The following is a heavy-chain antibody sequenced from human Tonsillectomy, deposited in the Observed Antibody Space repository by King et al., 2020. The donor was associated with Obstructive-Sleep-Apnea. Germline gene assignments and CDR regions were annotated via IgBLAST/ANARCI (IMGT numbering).Heavy chain of an antibody. D-gene: IGHD4-23*01. Sequence: VQLQQWGAGLWKPSETLSLTCAVYGESFTNYYWTWIRQPLGKGLEWIGEINHGGSTNYNPSLKSRVSISVDTSKNQFSLKLNSVTAADTGVYYCARGERYGGNSFYYGMDVWGQGTRSPSP. V-gene: IGHV4-34*01. CDR3: ARGERYGGNSFYYGMDV. CDR2: INHGGST. J-gene: IGHJ6*02. CDR1: GESFTNYY.